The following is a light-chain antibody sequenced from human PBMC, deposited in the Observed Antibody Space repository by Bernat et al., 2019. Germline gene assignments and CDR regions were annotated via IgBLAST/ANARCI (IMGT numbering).Light chain of an antibody. V-gene: IGKV3-20*01. CDR1: QRISSES. J-gene: IGKJ2*01. Sequence: ETVLTQSPGTLSLPLGYRASLSCRASQRISSESLAWYQHRPGQALRLLIYEASYRATGIPDRFTAGGSGTDFSLTIGRLEPEDSAVYFCQQYGTSPYTFGLGTRVEI. CDR2: EAS. CDR3: QQYGTSPYT.